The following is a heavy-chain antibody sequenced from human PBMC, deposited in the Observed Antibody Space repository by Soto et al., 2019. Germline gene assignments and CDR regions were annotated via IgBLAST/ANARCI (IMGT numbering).Heavy chain of an antibody. CDR2: INHSGST. J-gene: IGHJ6*03. D-gene: IGHD3-10*01. CDR3: ARVYGSGSYNLYYYYYMDV. Sequence: TSETLSLTCAVYGGSFSGYYWSWIRQPPGKGLEWIGEINHSGSTNYNPSLKSRVTISVDTSKNQFSLKLSSVTAADTAVYYCARVYGSGSYNLYYYYYMDVWGKGTTVTVSS. CDR1: GGSFSGYY. V-gene: IGHV4-34*01.